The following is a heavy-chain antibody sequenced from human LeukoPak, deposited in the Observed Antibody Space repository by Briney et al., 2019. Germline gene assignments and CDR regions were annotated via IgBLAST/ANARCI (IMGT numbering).Heavy chain of an antibody. CDR3: AAIPPRYYYDSSGPSGV. J-gene: IGHJ4*02. CDR2: IVVGSDNT. Sequence: SVKVSCKASGFTFTSSAMQWVRQARGQRLEWIGWIVVGSDNTKYAQKFQERVTITRDMSTSTAYMVLSSLRSKDTAVYYCAAIPPRYYYDSSGPSGVWGQGTLVTVSS. D-gene: IGHD3-22*01. V-gene: IGHV1-58*02. CDR1: GFTFTSSA.